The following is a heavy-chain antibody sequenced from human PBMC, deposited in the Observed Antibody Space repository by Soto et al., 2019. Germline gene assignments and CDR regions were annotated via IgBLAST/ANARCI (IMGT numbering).Heavy chain of an antibody. V-gene: IGHV4-34*01. CDR2: INHSGST. J-gene: IGHJ6*02. CDR3: ASLLPNRDEYSSFSGMDV. Sequence: SETLSLTCAVYGGSFSGYYWSWIRQPPGKGLEWIGEINHSGSTNYNPSLKSRVTISVDTSKNQFSLKLSSVTAADTAVYYCASLLPNRDEYSSFSGMDVWGQGTTVT. D-gene: IGHD6-6*01. CDR1: GGSFSGYY.